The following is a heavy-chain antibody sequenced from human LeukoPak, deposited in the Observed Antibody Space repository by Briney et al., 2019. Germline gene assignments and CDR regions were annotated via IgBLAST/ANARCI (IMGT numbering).Heavy chain of an antibody. J-gene: IGHJ4*02. D-gene: IGHD5-12*01. CDR1: GFTFSNYA. CDR3: AKDGYSGYDVFDY. Sequence: TGGSLRLSCAASGFTFSNYAMNWVRQAPGKGLEWVAVISYDGSNKYYADSVKGRFTISRDNSKNTLYLQMNSLRAEDTAVYYCAKDGYSGYDVFDYWGQGTLVTVSS. CDR2: ISYDGSNK. V-gene: IGHV3-30*18.